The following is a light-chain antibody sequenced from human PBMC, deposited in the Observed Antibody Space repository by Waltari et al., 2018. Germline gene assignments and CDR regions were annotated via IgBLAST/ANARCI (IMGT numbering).Light chain of an antibody. V-gene: IGLV6-57*01. J-gene: IGLJ3*02. CDR3: QSYDTSIRV. CDR2: END. CDR1: NGSIAANY. Sequence: NFVLTQPHSVSESPEKTVAISCTRNNGSIAANYVQWYQQRPGSSPTIVMYENDQRPSGVSGRFSGSIDSSSNSASLTISGLGTDDEADYFCQSYDTSIRVFGGGTKLTVL.